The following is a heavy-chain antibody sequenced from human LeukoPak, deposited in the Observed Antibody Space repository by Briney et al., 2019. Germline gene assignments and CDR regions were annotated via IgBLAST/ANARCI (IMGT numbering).Heavy chain of an antibody. D-gene: IGHD1-7*01. CDR2: IYYSGST. V-gene: IGHV4-39*07. CDR1: GGSISSSSYY. Sequence: SETLSLTCTVSGGSISSSSYYWGWIRQPPGKGLEWIGSIYYSGSTYYNPSLKSRVTISVDTSKNQFSLKLSSVTAADTAVYYCARAGLYNWNYEGTAYFDYWGQGTLVTVSS. J-gene: IGHJ4*02. CDR3: ARAGLYNWNYEGTAYFDY.